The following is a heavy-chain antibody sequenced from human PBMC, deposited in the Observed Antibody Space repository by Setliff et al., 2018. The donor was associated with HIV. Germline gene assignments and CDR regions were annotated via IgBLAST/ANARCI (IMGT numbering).Heavy chain of an antibody. Sequence: SETLSLTCTVSGASSSSHYWSWVRQPPGKGLEWIGYIYNSGYSNSKPSLKSRVTMSLDTSKNQFSLELTSVTAADTAVYFCARGDGYRSNDAYYDTGMDVWGQGITVTVSS. D-gene: IGHD5-12*01. CDR3: ARGDGYRSNDAYYDTGMDV. V-gene: IGHV4-59*11. CDR2: IYNSGYS. J-gene: IGHJ6*02. CDR1: GASSSSHY.